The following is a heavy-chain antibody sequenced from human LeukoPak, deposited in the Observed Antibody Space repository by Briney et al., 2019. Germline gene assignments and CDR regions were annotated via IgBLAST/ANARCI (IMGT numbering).Heavy chain of an antibody. V-gene: IGHV1-2*02. CDR3: ARERGGENNWFDP. CDR1: GYTFTGYY. J-gene: IGHJ5*02. D-gene: IGHD4-17*01. Sequence: ASVKVSCKASGYTFTGYYMHWVRQAPGQGVEWMGWINPNSGGTNYAQKFQGRVTMTRDTSISTAYMELSRLRSDDTAVYYCARERGGENNWFDPWGQGTLVTVSS. CDR2: INPNSGGT.